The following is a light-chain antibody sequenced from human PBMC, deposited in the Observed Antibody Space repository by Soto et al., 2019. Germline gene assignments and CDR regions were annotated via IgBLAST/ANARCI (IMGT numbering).Light chain of an antibody. CDR2: GAS. CDR3: QQYISSPWA. J-gene: IGKJ1*01. Sequence: EIVLAQSPGTLSLSPGERATLSCRASQSVTNSFLAWYQQKPGQAPRLLIYGASRRATGIPDRFTGSASGTNFSLTISRLEPEDFGVYYCQQYISSPWAFGQGTKVEI. V-gene: IGKV3-20*01. CDR1: QSVTNSF.